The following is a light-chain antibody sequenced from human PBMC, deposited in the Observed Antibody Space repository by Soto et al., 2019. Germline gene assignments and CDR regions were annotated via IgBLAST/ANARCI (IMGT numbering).Light chain of an antibody. Sequence: DIQLTQSPSFLSASVGDRVTITCRASQGISTYLAWYQQKPGKAPKLLIYAASTLQRGVSSRFSGSGSGTEFTLTISSLQPEDFATYYCQQLNSYPLTFGGGTKVEIK. J-gene: IGKJ4*01. CDR2: AAS. CDR1: QGISTY. V-gene: IGKV1-9*01. CDR3: QQLNSYPLT.